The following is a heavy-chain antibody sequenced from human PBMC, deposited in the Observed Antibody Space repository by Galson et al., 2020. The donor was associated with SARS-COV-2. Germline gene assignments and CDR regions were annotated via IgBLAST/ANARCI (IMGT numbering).Heavy chain of an antibody. CDR1: GFTFSNYW. J-gene: IGHJ1*01. Sequence: GGSLRLSCRGSGFTFSNYWMNWVRQAPGQGLEWVANIKQYGREGYYVESVKGRFTISRDNAQNSLYLQMASLRDDDTAVYFCARGSRFYDFWSGRAEYFQHWGLGTLVTVSS. CDR2: IKQYGREG. V-gene: IGHV3-7*01. D-gene: IGHD3-3*01. CDR3: ARGSRFYDFWSGRAEYFQH.